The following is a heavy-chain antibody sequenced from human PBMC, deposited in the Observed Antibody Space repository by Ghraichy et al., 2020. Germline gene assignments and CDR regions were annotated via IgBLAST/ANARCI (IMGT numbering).Heavy chain of an antibody. D-gene: IGHD3-10*01. V-gene: IGHV2-26*01. CDR2: ILSNDEK. CDR3: ARIRLYYYGSGTGWDYFDY. J-gene: IGHJ4*02. Sequence: SGPTLVNPTETLTLTCTVSGFSLSNGRMGVSWIRQPPGKALEWLAHILSNDEKSYSTSLKSRLTISKDTSKSQVVLTMTNMDPVDTATFYCARIRLYYYGSGTGWDYFDYWGQGTLVTVSS. CDR1: GFSLSNGRMG.